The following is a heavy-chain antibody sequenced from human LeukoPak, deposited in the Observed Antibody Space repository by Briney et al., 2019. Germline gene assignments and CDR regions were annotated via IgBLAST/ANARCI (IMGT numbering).Heavy chain of an antibody. CDR2: IIPIFGTA. CDR3: ARDQASGGGYYFDY. Sequence: AASVKVSCKASGGTFSSYAISWVRQAPGQGLEWMGGIIPIFGTANYAQKFQGRVTITADESTSTAYMELSSLRSEDTAVYYCARDQASGGGYYFDYWGQGTLVTVSS. J-gene: IGHJ4*02. V-gene: IGHV1-69*13. CDR1: GGTFSSYA. D-gene: IGHD3-22*01.